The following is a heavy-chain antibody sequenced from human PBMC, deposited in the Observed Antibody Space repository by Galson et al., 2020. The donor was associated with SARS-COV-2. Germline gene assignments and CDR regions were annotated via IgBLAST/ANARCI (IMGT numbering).Heavy chain of an antibody. D-gene: IGHD2-15*01. CDR2: IYYSGST. CDR3: ARDRNCSGGSCSYFDY. CDR1: GGSISSGGYY. V-gene: IGHV4-31*03. J-gene: IGHJ4*02. Sequence: SETLSLPCTVSGGSISSGGYYWSWIRQHPGKGLEWIGYIYYSGSTYYNPSLKSRVTISVDTSKNQFSLKLSSVTAADTAVYYCARDRNCSGGSCSYFDYWGQGTLVTVSS.